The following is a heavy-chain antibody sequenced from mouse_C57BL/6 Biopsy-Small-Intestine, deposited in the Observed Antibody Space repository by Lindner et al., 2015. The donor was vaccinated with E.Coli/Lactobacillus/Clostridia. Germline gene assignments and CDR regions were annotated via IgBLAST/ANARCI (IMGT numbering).Heavy chain of an antibody. Sequence: SVKVSCKSSGYTFTNYGVSWVRQAPGQGLEWMGWVSPHKGNTHYAENFQGRVTMTTDTSTTTVYMELRSLRSDDTAKYFCARDRVVVAETPAFGYGMDIWGQGTTVTVSS. CDR1: GYTFTNYG. J-gene: IGHJ1*01. CDR2: VSPHKGNT. CDR3: ARDRVVVAETPAFGYGMDI. D-gene: IGHD1-1*02. V-gene: IGHV1-84*02.